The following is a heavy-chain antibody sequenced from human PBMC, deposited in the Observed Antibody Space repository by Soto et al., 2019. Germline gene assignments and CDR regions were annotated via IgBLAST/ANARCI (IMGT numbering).Heavy chain of an antibody. V-gene: IGHV1-2*04. J-gene: IGHJ5*02. CDR1: GYTFTGYY. CDR2: INPNSGGT. D-gene: IGHD2-15*01. Sequence: QVQLVQSGAEVKKPGASVKVSCKASGYTFTGYYMHWVRQAPGQGLEWMGWINPNSGGTNYAQKFQGWVTMTKGTSISTAYMELSRLRSDDTAVYYCARGGDLYCSGGSCYSWFDPWGQGNLVTVSS. CDR3: ARGGDLYCSGGSCYSWFDP.